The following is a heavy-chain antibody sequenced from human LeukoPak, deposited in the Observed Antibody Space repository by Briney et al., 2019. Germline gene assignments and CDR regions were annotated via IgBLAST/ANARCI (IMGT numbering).Heavy chain of an antibody. V-gene: IGHV4-59*08. D-gene: IGHD6-13*01. CDR3: ARHGGNRQQLVMAFDI. CDR1: GGSISSYN. J-gene: IGHJ3*02. CDR2: IYYSRRT. Sequence: SATLSLTCSVAGGSISSYNWIWIRQPPGQALELIGYIYYSRRTNYNPSLKSRVTISIDTSKNQFSLKVNPVTAADTAVYYCARHGGNRQQLVMAFDIWGQGTMVTVSS.